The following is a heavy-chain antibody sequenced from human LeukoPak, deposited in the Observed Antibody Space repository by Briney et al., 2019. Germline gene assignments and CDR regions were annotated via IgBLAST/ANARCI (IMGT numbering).Heavy chain of an antibody. V-gene: IGHV1-2*02. J-gene: IGHJ5*02. D-gene: IGHD6-19*01. CDR3: ATMSSGWQNWFDP. Sequence: GASVKVSCKASGYTFTGYYIHWVRQAPGQGLEWMGWINPNSGGTNYAQKFQGRVTMTRDTSISTAYMELSRLRSDDTAVYYCATMSSGWQNWFDPWGQGTLVTVCS. CDR2: INPNSGGT. CDR1: GYTFTGYY.